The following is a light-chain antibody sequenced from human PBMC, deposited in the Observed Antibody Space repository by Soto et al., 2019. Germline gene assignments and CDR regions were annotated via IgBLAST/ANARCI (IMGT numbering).Light chain of an antibody. V-gene: IGKV3D-15*01. Sequence: EIVMTQSPATLSVSPGERATLSCRASESVSSKLVWYQQKPGQAPRVLIYGASSRATGIPDRFSGSGSGTDFTLTISRLEPEDFAVYYCQHYKTFGQGTKVDIK. CDR3: QHYKT. CDR2: GAS. CDR1: ESVSSK. J-gene: IGKJ1*01.